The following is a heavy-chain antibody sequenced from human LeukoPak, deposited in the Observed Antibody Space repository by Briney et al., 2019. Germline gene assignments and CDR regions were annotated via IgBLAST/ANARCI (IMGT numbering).Heavy chain of an antibody. CDR1: GYTFTSYD. CDR3: ARGLTVVAATPGY. Sequence: GASVKFSCKASGYTFTSYDINWVRQATGQGLEWMGWMNPNSGNTGYAQKFQGRVTMTRNTSISTAYMELSSLRSEDTAVYYCARGLTVVAATPGYWGQGTLVTVSS. J-gene: IGHJ4*02. CDR2: MNPNSGNT. V-gene: IGHV1-8*01. D-gene: IGHD2-15*01.